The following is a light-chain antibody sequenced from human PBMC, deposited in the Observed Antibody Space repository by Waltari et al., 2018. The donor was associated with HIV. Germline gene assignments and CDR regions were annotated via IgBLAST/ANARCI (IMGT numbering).Light chain of an antibody. CDR2: WSS. J-gene: IGKJ5*01. CDR3: QQYYSPPLT. CDR1: QSVFDNSNKKNY. V-gene: IGKV4-1*01. Sequence: DIVMTQSPDSLAVSLGERATINCESSQSVFDNSNKKNYLGCYQQKPGQPPKLLMYWSSNRESGVPDRFSGSGSGTDFTLTISGLQAEDVATYYCQQYYSPPLTFGQGTRLEIK.